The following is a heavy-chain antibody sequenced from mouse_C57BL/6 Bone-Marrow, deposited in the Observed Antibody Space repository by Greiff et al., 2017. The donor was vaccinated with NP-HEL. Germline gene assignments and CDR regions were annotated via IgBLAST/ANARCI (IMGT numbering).Heavy chain of an antibody. Sequence: QVQLQQPGAELVRPGSSVKLSCKASGYTFTSYWMHWVKQRPIQGLEWIGNIDPSDSETHYNQKFKDKATLTVDKSSSTAYMQLISLTSEDSAVYYCARKLGFAWFAYWGQGTLVTVSA. J-gene: IGHJ3*01. CDR2: IDPSDSET. CDR3: ARKLGFAWFAY. D-gene: IGHD4-1*01. CDR1: GYTFTSYW. V-gene: IGHV1-52*01.